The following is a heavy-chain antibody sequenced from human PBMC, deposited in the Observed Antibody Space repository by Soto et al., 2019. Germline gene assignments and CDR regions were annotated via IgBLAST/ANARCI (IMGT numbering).Heavy chain of an antibody. CDR1: GGSISSSSYY. V-gene: IGHV4-39*01. Sequence: PSETLSLTCTVSGGSISSSSYYWGWIRQPPGKGLEWIGSIYYSGSTYYNPSLKSRVTISVDTSKNQFSLKLSSVTAADTALYYCASPFPWWELRFDFDYWGQGTLVTVSS. J-gene: IGHJ4*02. CDR3: ASPFPWWELRFDFDY. CDR2: IYYSGST. D-gene: IGHD1-26*01.